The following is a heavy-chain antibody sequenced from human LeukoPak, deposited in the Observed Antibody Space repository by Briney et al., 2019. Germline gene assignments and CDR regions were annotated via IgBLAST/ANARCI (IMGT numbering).Heavy chain of an antibody. D-gene: IGHD1-26*01. CDR2: IYHSGST. V-gene: IGHV4-38-2*02. CDR3: AREGWELLTHFGWFDP. Sequence: SETLSLTCTVSGYSISSGYYWGWIRQPPGEGLEWIGSIYHSGSTYYNPSLKSRVTISVDTSKNQFSLKLSPVTAADTAVYYCAREGWELLTHFGWFDPWGQGTLVTVSS. J-gene: IGHJ5*02. CDR1: GYSISSGYY.